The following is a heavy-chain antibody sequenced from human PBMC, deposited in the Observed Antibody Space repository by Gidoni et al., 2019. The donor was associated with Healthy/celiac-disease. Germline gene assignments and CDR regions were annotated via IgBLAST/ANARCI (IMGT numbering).Heavy chain of an antibody. CDR2: INPSGGST. D-gene: IGHD2-2*01. V-gene: IGHV1-46*01. CDR3: ARSVPWNYFDY. Sequence: QVQLVQSGAEVKKPGASVKASCKASGHTFTSYYMHWVRQAPGQGLEWMGIINPSGGSTSYAQKFQGRVTMTRDTSTSTVYMELSSLRSEDTAVYYCARSVPWNYFDYWGQGTLVTVSS. J-gene: IGHJ4*02. CDR1: GHTFTSYY.